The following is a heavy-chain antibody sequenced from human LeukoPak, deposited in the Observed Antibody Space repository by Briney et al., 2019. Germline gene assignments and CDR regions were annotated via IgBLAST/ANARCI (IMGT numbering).Heavy chain of an antibody. J-gene: IGHJ4*02. Sequence: GSLRLSCGTSGFTFSSYAMSWVRQAPGKGLEWVSAISGSGGSTYYADSVKGRFTISRDNSKNTLYLQMNSLRAEDTAVYYCAKGSGYSYGSYYFDYWGQGTLVTVSS. V-gene: IGHV3-23*01. CDR3: AKGSGYSYGSYYFDY. CDR2: ISGSGGST. D-gene: IGHD5-18*01. CDR1: GFTFSSYA.